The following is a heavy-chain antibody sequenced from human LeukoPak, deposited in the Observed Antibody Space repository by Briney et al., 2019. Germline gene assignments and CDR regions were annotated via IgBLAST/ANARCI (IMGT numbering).Heavy chain of an antibody. J-gene: IGHJ4*02. D-gene: IGHD5-24*01. CDR2: IIPILGIA. CDR1: GGTFSSYA. V-gene: IGHV1-69*04. Sequence: ASVKVSCKASGGTFSSYAISWVRQASGQGLEWMGRIIPILGIANYAQKFQGRVTITADKSTSTAYMELSSLRSEDTAVYYCARASDGYNSLDYWGQGTLVTVSS. CDR3: ARASDGYNSLDY.